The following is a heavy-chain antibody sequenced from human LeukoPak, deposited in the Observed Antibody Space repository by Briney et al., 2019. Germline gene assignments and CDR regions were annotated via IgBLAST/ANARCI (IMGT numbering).Heavy chain of an antibody. Sequence: GGSLRLSCAASGFTFSSYGMHWVRQAPGKGLEWVAVISYDGSNKYYADSVKGRFTISRDNSKNTLYLQMNSLRAEDTAVYYCARTSSSWPRYGLDIWGRGTMVTVSS. D-gene: IGHD6-13*01. J-gene: IGHJ3*02. CDR3: ARTSSSWPRYGLDI. CDR2: ISYDGSNK. V-gene: IGHV3-30*03. CDR1: GFTFSSYG.